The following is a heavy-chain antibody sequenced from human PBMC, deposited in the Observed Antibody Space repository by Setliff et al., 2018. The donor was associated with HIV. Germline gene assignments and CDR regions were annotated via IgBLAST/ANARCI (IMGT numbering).Heavy chain of an antibody. D-gene: IGHD2-15*01. J-gene: IGHJ6*03. CDR1: GGSFSGYY. CDR3: ARVRPSPGCSGGSCFSKYYYYYMDV. CDR2: TNHSGST. Sequence: SETLSLTCAVYGGSFSGYYWSWIRQPPGKGLEWIGETNHSGSTNYNPSLKSRVTISVDTSKNQFSLKLSSVTAADTAVYYCARVRPSPGCSGGSCFSKYYYYYMDVWGKGTTVTVSS. V-gene: IGHV4-34*01.